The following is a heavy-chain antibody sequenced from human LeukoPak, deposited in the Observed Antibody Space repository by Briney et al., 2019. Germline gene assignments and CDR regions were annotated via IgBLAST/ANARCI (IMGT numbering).Heavy chain of an antibody. CDR2: IWYDGSNK. Sequence: GGSLRLSCAPSGFTFSSYGMHWVRQAPGKGLEWVAVIWYDGSNKYYADSVKGRFTISRDNSKNTLYLQMNSLRAEDTAVYYCAKSTARDAFDIWGQGTMVTVSS. CDR3: AKSTARDAFDI. CDR1: GFTFSSYG. D-gene: IGHD5-18*01. V-gene: IGHV3-33*06. J-gene: IGHJ3*02.